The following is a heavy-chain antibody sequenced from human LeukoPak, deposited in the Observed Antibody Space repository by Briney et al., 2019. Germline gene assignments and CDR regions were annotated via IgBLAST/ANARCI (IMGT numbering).Heavy chain of an antibody. Sequence: GGSLRLSCAASGFTFSSYSMNWVRQAPGKGLEWVSSISSSSSYIYYADSVKGRFTISRDNAKNSLYLQMNSLRAEDTAVYYCARLPVLRYFDWLSRGDYYYMDVWGKGTTVTVSS. CDR3: ARLPVLRYFDWLSRGDYYYMDV. CDR1: GFTFSSYS. V-gene: IGHV3-21*01. D-gene: IGHD3-9*01. CDR2: ISSSSSYI. J-gene: IGHJ6*03.